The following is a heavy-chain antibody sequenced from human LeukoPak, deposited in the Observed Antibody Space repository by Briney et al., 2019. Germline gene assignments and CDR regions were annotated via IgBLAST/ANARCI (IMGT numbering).Heavy chain of an antibody. CDR3: ARDLVTVTKGFDI. Sequence: SETLSLTCTVSGGSISSYYWSWIRQPPGKGLEWIGYISYIGSTNYNPSLKSRVTISIDTSKNQFSLKLTSVTAADTAVYYCARDLVTVTKGFDIWGQGTMVSVSS. CDR2: ISYIGST. D-gene: IGHD4-17*01. J-gene: IGHJ3*02. V-gene: IGHV4-59*01. CDR1: GGSISSYY.